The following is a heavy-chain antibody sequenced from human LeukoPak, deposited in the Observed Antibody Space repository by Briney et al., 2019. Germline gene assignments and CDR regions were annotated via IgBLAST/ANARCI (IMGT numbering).Heavy chain of an antibody. CDR3: ARGSHYDSGGYYYPNRFDP. Sequence: GGSLRLSCAASGFSFSSYGMHWVRQTPGKGLEWVAFIHYDGSNKYYADSVKGRFTISRDNSKNTLYLQMNILRVEDTVVYYCARGSHYDSGGYYYPNRFDPWGQGTLVTVSS. CDR1: GFSFSSYG. CDR2: IHYDGSNK. V-gene: IGHV3-30*02. D-gene: IGHD3-22*01. J-gene: IGHJ5*02.